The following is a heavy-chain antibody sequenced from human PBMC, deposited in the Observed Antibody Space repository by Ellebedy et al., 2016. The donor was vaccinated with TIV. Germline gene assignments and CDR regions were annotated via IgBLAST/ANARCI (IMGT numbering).Heavy chain of an antibody. CDR3: AKDSGRWFGELSNFDY. CDR1: GFHHSSYG. Sequence: GESLKISCAAPGFHHSSYGTNCVGQAPGHRLEWVSAIIRSGGSTYYADSVKGRFTISRDNSKNTLYLQMNSLRAEDTAVYYCAKDSGRWFGELSNFDYWGQGTLVTVSS. D-gene: IGHD3-10*01. CDR2: IIRSGGST. J-gene: IGHJ4*02. V-gene: IGHV3-23*01.